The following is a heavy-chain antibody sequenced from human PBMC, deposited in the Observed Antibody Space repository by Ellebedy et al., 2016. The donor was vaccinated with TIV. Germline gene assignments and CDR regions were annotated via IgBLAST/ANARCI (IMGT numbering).Heavy chain of an antibody. D-gene: IGHD2-15*01. CDR2: INPNSGGT. J-gene: IGHJ6*02. V-gene: IGHV1-2*04. Sequence: ASVKVSCKASGYTFTSSGISWVRQAPGQGLEWMGWINPNSGGTNYAQKFQGWVTMTSDTSISTAYMEVSRLRSDDTAVYYCARVGCSGGSCFHYYGMDVWGQGTTVTVSS. CDR3: ARVGCSGGSCFHYYGMDV. CDR1: GYTFTSSG.